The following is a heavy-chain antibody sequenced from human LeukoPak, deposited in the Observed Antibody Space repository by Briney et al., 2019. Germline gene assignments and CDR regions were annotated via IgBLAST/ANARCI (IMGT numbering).Heavy chain of an antibody. CDR3: VRSVAGNYGRFDY. Sequence: GGSLRLSCAASGFTFSSYAMSWVRQAPGKGLEWVSAISGSGGSTFYADSVKGRFTISRDNSKNTLYLQMNSLRAEDTAMYYCVRSVAGNYGRFDYWGQGILVTVSS. D-gene: IGHD1-7*01. J-gene: IGHJ4*02. CDR1: GFTFSSYA. V-gene: IGHV3-23*01. CDR2: ISGSGGST.